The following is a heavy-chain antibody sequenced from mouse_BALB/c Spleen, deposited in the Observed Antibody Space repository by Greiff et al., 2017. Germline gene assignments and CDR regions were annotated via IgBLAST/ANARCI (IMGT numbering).Heavy chain of an antibody. J-gene: IGHJ4*01. CDR1: GYTFTDYA. D-gene: IGHD1-1*01. CDR2: ISTYYGDA. CDR3: ARELSYAMDY. Sequence: VKLVESGAELVRPGVSVKISCKGSGYTFTDYAMHWVKQSHAKSLEWIGVISTYYGDASYNQKFKGKATMTVDKSSSTAYMELARLTSEDSAIYYCARELSYAMDYWGQGTSVTVSS. V-gene: IGHV1S137*01.